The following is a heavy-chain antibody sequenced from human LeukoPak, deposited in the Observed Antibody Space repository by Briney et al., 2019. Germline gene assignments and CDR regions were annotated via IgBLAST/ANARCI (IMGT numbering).Heavy chain of an antibody. D-gene: IGHD1-26*01. Sequence: GGSLRLSCAAPGFTFSSYAMSWVRQAPGKGLEWVSAISGSGGSTYYADSVKGRFTISRDNSKNTLYLQMNSLRAEDTAVYYCAKPKVGATRGYFDYWGQGTLVTVSS. CDR1: GFTFSSYA. J-gene: IGHJ4*02. CDR2: ISGSGGST. CDR3: AKPKVGATRGYFDY. V-gene: IGHV3-23*01.